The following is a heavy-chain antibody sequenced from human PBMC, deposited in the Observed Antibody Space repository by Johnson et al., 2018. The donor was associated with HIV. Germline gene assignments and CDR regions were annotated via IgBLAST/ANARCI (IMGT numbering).Heavy chain of an antibody. Sequence: QVQLVESGGGVVQPGRSLRLSCAASGFTFSSYAMHWIRQAPGKGLEWVAFIRYDGSNKYYADSVKGRFTISRDNAKNSLYLQMNSLRAEDTALYYCARDFGLEWELDGAFDIWGQGTMVTVSS. CDR3: ARDFGLEWELDGAFDI. J-gene: IGHJ3*02. V-gene: IGHV3-33*08. D-gene: IGHD1-26*01. CDR1: GFTFSSYA. CDR2: IRYDGSNK.